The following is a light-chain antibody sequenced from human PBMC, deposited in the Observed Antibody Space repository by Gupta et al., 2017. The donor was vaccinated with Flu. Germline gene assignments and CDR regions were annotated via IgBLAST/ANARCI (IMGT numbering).Light chain of an antibody. Sequence: VLTQCPATMSLSAGERAPLPRRPSQCVSSYLAWSQQEPGQAPRLLIDDASNSDTGNPARHKDSGNAIGFTLTISSLEPEHFAVYYCQRRRNWPPYTFGQGTKLEIK. CDR1: QCVSSY. CDR3: QRRRNWPPYT. V-gene: IGKV3-11*01. CDR2: DAS. J-gene: IGKJ2*01.